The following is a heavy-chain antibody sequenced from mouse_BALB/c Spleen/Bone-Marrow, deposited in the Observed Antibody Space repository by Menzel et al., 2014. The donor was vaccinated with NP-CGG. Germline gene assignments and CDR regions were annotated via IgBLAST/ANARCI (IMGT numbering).Heavy chain of an antibody. V-gene: IGHV1-4*01. CDR1: GYTFTSYT. Sequence: QVQLQQSGAELARPAASVKMSCNASGYTFTSYTMHWVKQRPGQGLEWIGYINPSSGYTNYNQKFKDKATLTADKSSSTAYMQRSSQTSEDSGDYYCGRRGGVRHRGVDYWGQGATLKVPS. CDR2: INPSSGYT. D-gene: IGHD2-14*01. J-gene: IGHJ2*01. CDR3: GRRGGVRHRGVDY.